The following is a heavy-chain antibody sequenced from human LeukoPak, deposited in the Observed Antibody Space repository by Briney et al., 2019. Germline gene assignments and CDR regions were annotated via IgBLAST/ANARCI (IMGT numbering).Heavy chain of an antibody. Sequence: GRSLRLSCAASGFTFSSYAMHWVRQAPGKGLEWVAVISYDGSNKYYADSVKGRLTISRDNSKNTLYLQMNSLRAEDTAVYYCASMATRYYFDYWGQGTLVTVSS. D-gene: IGHD5-12*01. CDR1: GFTFSSYA. CDR3: ASMATRYYFDY. CDR2: ISYDGSNK. V-gene: IGHV3-30*04. J-gene: IGHJ4*02.